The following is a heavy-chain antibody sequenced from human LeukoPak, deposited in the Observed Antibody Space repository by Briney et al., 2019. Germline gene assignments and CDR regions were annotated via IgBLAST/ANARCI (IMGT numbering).Heavy chain of an antibody. CDR1: GYTFTSYG. V-gene: IGHV1-18*01. J-gene: IGHJ4*02. Sequence: GASVKVSCKASGYTFTSYGISWVRQAPGQGLEWMGWISAYNGNTNYAQKLQGRVTMTTDTSTSTAYMELRSLRSDDTAVYYCARGSTYYYDSSGYYDYWGQGTLVTASS. CDR3: ARGSTYYYDSSGYYDY. D-gene: IGHD3-22*01. CDR2: ISAYNGNT.